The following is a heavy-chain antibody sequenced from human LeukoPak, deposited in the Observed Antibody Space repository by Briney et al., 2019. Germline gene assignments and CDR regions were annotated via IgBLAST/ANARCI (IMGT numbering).Heavy chain of an antibody. Sequence: GGSLRLSCAASGFTFSSYAMSWVRQAPGKGLEWVSAISGSGGSTYYADSVKGRFTISRDNSKNTLYLQMNSLRAEDTAVYYCAKDAPIAYYYGPLGTPFDIWGQGTMVTVSS. CDR1: GFTFSSYA. V-gene: IGHV3-23*01. J-gene: IGHJ3*02. CDR2: ISGSGGST. CDR3: AKDAPIAYYYGPLGTPFDI. D-gene: IGHD3-10*01.